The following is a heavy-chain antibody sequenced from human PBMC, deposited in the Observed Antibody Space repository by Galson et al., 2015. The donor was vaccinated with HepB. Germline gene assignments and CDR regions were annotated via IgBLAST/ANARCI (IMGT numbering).Heavy chain of an antibody. J-gene: IGHJ3*02. CDR3: TGTMVRGVIFLDAFDI. CDR1: GFTFSNAW. Sequence: SLRLSCAASGFTFSNAWMSWVRQAPGKGLEWVGRIKSKTDGGTTDYAAPVKGRFTISRDDSKNTLYLQMNSLKTEDTAVYYCTGTMVRGVIFLDAFDIWGQGTMVTVSS. V-gene: IGHV3-15*01. D-gene: IGHD3-10*01. CDR2: IKSKTDGGTT.